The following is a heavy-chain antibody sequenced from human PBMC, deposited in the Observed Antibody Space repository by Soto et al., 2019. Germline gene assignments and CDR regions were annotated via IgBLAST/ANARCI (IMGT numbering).Heavy chain of an antibody. J-gene: IGHJ3*02. V-gene: IGHV4-59*12. CDR2: LYYTGST. D-gene: IGHD3-10*01. CDR1: GGSISNYY. CDR3: KCKCGQLFPDVYSI. Sequence: SETLSLTCTVSGGSISNYYWSWIRQPPGKGLEWIGYLYYTGSTNYNPSLKSRVTLSVDKSKNEFSLKMSSVTDADTAVYYCKCKCGQLFPDVYSISGRRTMDTVSS.